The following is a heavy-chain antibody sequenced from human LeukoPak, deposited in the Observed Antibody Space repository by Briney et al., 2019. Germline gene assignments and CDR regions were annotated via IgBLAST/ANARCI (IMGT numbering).Heavy chain of an antibody. V-gene: IGHV4-39*01. CDR1: GGSISSSSYY. J-gene: IGHJ4*02. D-gene: IGHD6-13*01. CDR3: AGSRDFWYSSTWFPYVFDY. Sequence: PSETLPLTCTVSGGSISSSSYYWGWIRQPPGKGLEWIGSIYYSGSTYYNPSLKSRVTISVDTSRNQFSLRLSSVTAADTAVFYCAGSRDFWYSSTWFPYVFDYWGQGTLVTVSS. CDR2: IYYSGST.